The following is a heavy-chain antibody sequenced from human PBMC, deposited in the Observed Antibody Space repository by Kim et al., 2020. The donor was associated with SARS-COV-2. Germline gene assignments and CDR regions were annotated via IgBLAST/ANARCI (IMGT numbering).Heavy chain of an antibody. Sequence: SETLSLTCTVSGGSISSYYWSWIRQPPGKGLKWIGYIYYSGSTNYNPSLKSRVTISVDTSKNQFSLKLSSVTAADTAVYYCAQGLTWFDPWGQGTLVTVSS. CDR1: GGSISSYY. D-gene: IGHD6-25*01. J-gene: IGHJ5*02. CDR3: AQGLTWFDP. CDR2: IYYSGST. V-gene: IGHV4-59*13.